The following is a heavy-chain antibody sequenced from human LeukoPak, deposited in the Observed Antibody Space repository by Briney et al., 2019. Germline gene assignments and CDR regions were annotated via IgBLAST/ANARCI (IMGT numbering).Heavy chain of an antibody. CDR3: ARHSSTWNNWFDP. V-gene: IGHV4-39*01. Sequence: SETLSLTCTVSGGSISSTSYYWGWIRQPPGKGLEWLGSIFYSGSTYYNPSLKSRVTISVDTSKNHFSLKLSSVTAADTAVYYCARHSSTWNNWFDPWGQGTLVTVSS. CDR1: GGSISSTSYY. J-gene: IGHJ5*02. CDR2: IFYSGST. D-gene: IGHD6-13*01.